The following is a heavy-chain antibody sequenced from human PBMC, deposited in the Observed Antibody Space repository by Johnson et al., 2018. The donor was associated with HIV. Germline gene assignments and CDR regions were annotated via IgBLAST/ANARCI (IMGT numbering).Heavy chain of an antibody. V-gene: IGHV3-11*01. CDR3: ARETRDDAFDI. CDR2: ISSSGSII. CDR1: GFTFSDYY. Sequence: QVQLVESGGGVVQPGGSLRLSCVASGFTFSDYYMSWIRQAPGKGLEWVSYISSSGSIIYSADSMQGRFTNSRDNAKNSLYLQMNSLRAEDTAVYYCARETRDDAFDIWGQGTMVTVSS. J-gene: IGHJ3*02. D-gene: IGHD4-11*01.